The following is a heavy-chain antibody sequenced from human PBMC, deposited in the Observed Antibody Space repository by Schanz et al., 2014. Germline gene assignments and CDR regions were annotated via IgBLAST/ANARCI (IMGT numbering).Heavy chain of an antibody. V-gene: IGHV3-11*01. CDR3: ARACCRQENHYYYTGMDV. D-gene: IGHD2-15*01. J-gene: IGHJ6*02. CDR2: VSSYDTTV. Sequence: QVQLLESGGGLFKPGGSLRLSCAGSGFTFADYYMTWIRQAPGKGLEWISYVSSYDTTVSYADSVKGRFTISRDNARNSLYLQMNSLRAEDTAVYYCARACCRQENHYYYTGMDVWGQGTTVTVSS. CDR1: GFTFADYY.